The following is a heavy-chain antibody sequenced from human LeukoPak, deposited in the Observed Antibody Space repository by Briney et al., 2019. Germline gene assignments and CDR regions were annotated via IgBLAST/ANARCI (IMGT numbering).Heavy chain of an antibody. V-gene: IGHV1-18*01. D-gene: IGHD1-1*01. Sequence: GASVKVSCKASGYTFTSYGISWVRQAPGQGLEWMGWISAYNGNTNYAQKLQGRVTMTTDTSTSTAYMELRSLRSDDTAVYYCARDRAEQLERRPAFDIWGQGTMVTVSS. CDR3: ARDRAEQLERRPAFDI. J-gene: IGHJ3*02. CDR1: GYTFTSYG. CDR2: ISAYNGNT.